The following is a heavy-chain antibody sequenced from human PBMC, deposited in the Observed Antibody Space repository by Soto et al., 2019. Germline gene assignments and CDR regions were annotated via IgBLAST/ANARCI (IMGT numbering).Heavy chain of an antibody. V-gene: IGHV5-10-1*01. CDR3: ARHTSATAIVKGGMDA. CDR2: IDPSDSYT. Sequence: GESLKISCKGSGYSFTSYWISWVRQMPGKGLEWMGRIDPSDSYTNYSPSFQGHVTISADKSISTAYLQWSSLEASDTAMYYCARHTSATAIVKGGMDAWGQGTTVTVSS. J-gene: IGHJ6*02. D-gene: IGHD3-22*01. CDR1: GYSFTSYW.